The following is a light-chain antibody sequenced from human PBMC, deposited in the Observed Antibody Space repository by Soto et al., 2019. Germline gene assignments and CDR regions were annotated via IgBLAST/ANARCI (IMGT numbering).Light chain of an antibody. Sequence: QSALTQPASVSGSPGQSITISCTGTSSDVGGYNYVSWYQQHPGKAPKLIIYDVINRPSGVSSRFSGSKSGNTASLTISGLQADDEADYYCDSYTRTSSLYVFGTGTQLTVL. V-gene: IGLV2-14*03. CDR1: SSDVGGYNY. CDR3: DSYTRTSSLYV. CDR2: DVI. J-gene: IGLJ1*01.